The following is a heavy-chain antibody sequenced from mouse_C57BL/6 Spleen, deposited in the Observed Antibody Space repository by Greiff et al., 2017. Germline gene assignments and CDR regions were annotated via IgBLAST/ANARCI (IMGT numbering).Heavy chain of an antibody. CDR1: GYSFTDYN. CDR3: AREGNYYGRTYDSARDY. CDR2: INPNYGTT. Sequence: VQLQQSGPELVKPGASVKISCKASGYSFTDYNMNWVKQSNGKSLEWIGVINPNYGTTSYNQKFKGKATLTVDQSSSTAYMQLNSLTSEDTTVYYGAREGNYYGRTYDSARDYWGQGTSVTVSS. V-gene: IGHV1-39*01. D-gene: IGHD1-1*01. J-gene: IGHJ4*01.